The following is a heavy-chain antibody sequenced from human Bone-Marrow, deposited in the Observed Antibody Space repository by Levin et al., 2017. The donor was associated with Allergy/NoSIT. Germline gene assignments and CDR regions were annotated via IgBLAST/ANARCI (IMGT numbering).Heavy chain of an antibody. Sequence: LSLTCAASGFTFSSSSMNWVRQAPGKGLEWVSSISSSSSYIYYADSVKGRFTISRDNAKNSLYLQMNSLRAEDTAVYYCARDPYCSSSSCYGWFDPWGQGTLVTVSS. J-gene: IGHJ5*02. CDR3: ARDPYCSSSSCYGWFDP. V-gene: IGHV3-21*01. CDR1: GFTFSSSS. CDR2: ISSSSSYI. D-gene: IGHD2-2*01.